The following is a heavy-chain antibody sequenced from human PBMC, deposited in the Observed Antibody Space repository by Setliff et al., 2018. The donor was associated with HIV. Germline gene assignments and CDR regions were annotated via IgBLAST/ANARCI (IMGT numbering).Heavy chain of an antibody. V-gene: IGHV4-34*01. Sequence: LPETLSLTCAVYGESLWGYGWNWIRQSPGKGLEWIGDIDHGGNTYYNPSLKGRLTISVDTSKNQFSLKLTSVTAADTALYWCARDGARPPWAPDFYRYFYMDVWAKGTSVTVSS. J-gene: IGHJ6*03. D-gene: IGHD1-26*01. CDR2: IDHGGNT. CDR1: GESLWGYG. CDR3: ARDGARPPWAPDFYRYFYMDV.